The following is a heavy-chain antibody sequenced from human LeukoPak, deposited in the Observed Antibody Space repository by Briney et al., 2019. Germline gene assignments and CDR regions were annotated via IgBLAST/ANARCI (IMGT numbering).Heavy chain of an antibody. V-gene: IGHV1-3*01. D-gene: IGHD5/OR15-5a*01. CDR1: GYAFTSYA. J-gene: IGHJ3*02. Sequence: ASVKVSCKASGYAFTSYAMHWVRQAPGQRLEWMGWINAGNGNTKYSQKFQGRVTITRDTSASTAYMELSSLRSEDTAVYYCARPKNHVDIVFGGAFDIWGQGTMVTVSS. CDR2: INAGNGNT. CDR3: ARPKNHVDIVFGGAFDI.